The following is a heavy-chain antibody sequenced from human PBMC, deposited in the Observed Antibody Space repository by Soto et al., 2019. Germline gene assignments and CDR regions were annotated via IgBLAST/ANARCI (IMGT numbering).Heavy chain of an antibody. V-gene: IGHV1-46*01. CDR3: ARGITMVRGVMLDAFDI. Sequence: ASVKVSCKASGDTFTDYYIHWVRQAPGQGLEWVGTVNPSGGGTTYAQQFQGRVTMTRDTSISTLYMELSRLRSDDTAVYYCARGITMVRGVMLDAFDIWGQGTMVTVS. D-gene: IGHD3-10*01. CDR1: GDTFTDYY. J-gene: IGHJ3*02. CDR2: VNPSGGGT.